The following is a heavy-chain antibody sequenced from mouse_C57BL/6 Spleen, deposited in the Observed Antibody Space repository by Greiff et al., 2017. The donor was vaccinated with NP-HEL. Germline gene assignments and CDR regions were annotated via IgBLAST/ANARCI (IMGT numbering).Heavy chain of an antibody. D-gene: IGHD1-1*01. CDR1: GYSFTSYY. Sequence: QVQLQQSGPELVKPGASVKISCKASGYSFTSYYIHWVKQRPGQGLEWIGWIYPGSGNTKYNEKFKGKATLTADTSSSTAYMQLSSLTSEDSAVYDCAREGTTVVADWYFDVWGTGTTVTVSS. CDR2: IYPGSGNT. V-gene: IGHV1-66*01. CDR3: AREGTTVVADWYFDV. J-gene: IGHJ1*03.